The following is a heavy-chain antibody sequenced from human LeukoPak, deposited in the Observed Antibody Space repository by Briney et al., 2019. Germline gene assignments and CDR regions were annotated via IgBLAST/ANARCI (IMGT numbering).Heavy chain of an antibody. J-gene: IGHJ4*02. CDR1: GFTFSSYA. D-gene: IGHD7-27*01. Sequence: PGGSLRLSCAASGFTFSSYAMHWVRQAPGKGLEYVSAISSNGGSTYYANSVKGRFTISRDNSKNTLYLQMNSLRAGDTAVYYCAREHWDFDYWGQGTLVTVSS. CDR3: AREHWDFDY. CDR2: ISSNGGST. V-gene: IGHV3-64*01.